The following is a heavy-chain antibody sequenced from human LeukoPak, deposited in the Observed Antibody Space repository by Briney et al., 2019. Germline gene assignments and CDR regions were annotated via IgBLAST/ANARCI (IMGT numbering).Heavy chain of an antibody. D-gene: IGHD5-12*01. CDR1: GYTFPTYG. CDR3: ASSGGIVAMVGGYYYGMDV. Sequence: ASVKVSCKASGYTFPTYGITWVRQAAGHGLEWMGWISAHNGDTNYEQNLQGRVTMTTDTSTRTAYLELRSLTSDDTAVYYCASSGGIVAMVGGYYYGMDVWGQGTTVTVSS. V-gene: IGHV1-18*01. CDR2: ISAHNGDT. J-gene: IGHJ6*02.